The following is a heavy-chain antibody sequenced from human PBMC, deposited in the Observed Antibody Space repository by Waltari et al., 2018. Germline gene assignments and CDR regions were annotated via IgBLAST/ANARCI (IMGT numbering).Heavy chain of an antibody. CDR2: IIPIFGTA. V-gene: IGHV1-69*12. Sequence: QVQLVQSGAEVKKPGSSVKVSCKASGGPFSSYAITWVRQAPGPGLEWMGGIIPIFGTANYAQKFQGRVTITADESTSTAYMELSSLRSEDTAVYYCARSDRLAAAGTQAYYFDYWGQGTLVTVSS. CDR1: GGPFSSYA. J-gene: IGHJ4*02. D-gene: IGHD6-13*01. CDR3: ARSDRLAAAGTQAYYFDY.